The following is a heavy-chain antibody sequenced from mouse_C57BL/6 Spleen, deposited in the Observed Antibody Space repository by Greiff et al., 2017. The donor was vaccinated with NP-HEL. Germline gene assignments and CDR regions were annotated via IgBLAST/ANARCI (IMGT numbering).Heavy chain of an antibody. V-gene: IGHV5-6*02. J-gene: IGHJ4*01. Sequence: EVKLVESGGDLVKPGGSLKLSCAASGFTFSSYGMSWVRQTPDKRLEWVATISSGGSYTYYPDSVKGRFTISRDNAKNTLYLQMSSLKSEDTAMYYCASGDSYYAMDYWGQGTSVTVSS. CDR3: ASGDSYYAMDY. CDR2: ISSGGSYT. D-gene: IGHD1-1*02. CDR1: GFTFSSYG.